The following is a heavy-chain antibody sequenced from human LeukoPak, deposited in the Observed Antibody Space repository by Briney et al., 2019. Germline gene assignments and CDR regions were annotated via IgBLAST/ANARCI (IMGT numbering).Heavy chain of an antibody. J-gene: IGHJ6*03. CDR2: IYYSGST. D-gene: IGHD1-26*01. V-gene: IGHV4-59*01. Sequence: KPSETLSLTCTVSGGSISSYYWSWIRQPPGKGLEWVGYIYYSGSTNYNPSLKSRVTISVDTSKNQFSLKLSSVTAADTAVYYCARGALHYYYYMDVWGKGTTVTISS. CDR3: ARGALHYYYYMDV. CDR1: GGSISSYY.